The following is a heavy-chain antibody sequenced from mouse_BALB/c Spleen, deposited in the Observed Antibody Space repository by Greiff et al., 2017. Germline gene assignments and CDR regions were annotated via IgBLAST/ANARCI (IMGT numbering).Heavy chain of an antibody. J-gene: IGHJ4*01. Sequence: VKLQQSGAELAKPGASVKMSCKASGYTFTSYWMHWVKQRPGQGLEWIGYINPSTGYTEYNQKFKDKATLTADKSSSTAYMQLSSLTSEDSAVYYCARRNFYYGSSDAMDYWGQGTSVTVSS. CDR1: GYTFTSYW. V-gene: IGHV1-7*01. CDR2: INPSTGYT. D-gene: IGHD1-1*01. CDR3: ARRNFYYGSSDAMDY.